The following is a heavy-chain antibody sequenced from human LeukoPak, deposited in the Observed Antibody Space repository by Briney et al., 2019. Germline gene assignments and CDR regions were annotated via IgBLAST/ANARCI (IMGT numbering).Heavy chain of an antibody. Sequence: PGGSLRLSCTASGFTFSSYSRNWVRQAPGKGLEWVSYISSSSSTIYYADSVKGRFTISRDNAKNSLYLQMNSLRAEDTAVYYCARGYSSSSFYYYYYMDVWGKGTTVTVSS. CDR3: ARGYSSSSFYYYYYMDV. CDR2: ISSSSSTI. J-gene: IGHJ6*03. CDR1: GFTFSSYS. D-gene: IGHD6-6*01. V-gene: IGHV3-48*01.